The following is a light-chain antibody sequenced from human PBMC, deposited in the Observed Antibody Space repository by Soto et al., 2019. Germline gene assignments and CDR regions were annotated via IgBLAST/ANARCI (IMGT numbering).Light chain of an antibody. CDR2: GAS. J-gene: IGKJ1*01. CDR1: QSVSSN. Sequence: EIVMTQSPATLSLSPGEGATLSCRASQSVSSNLAWYQQKPGQAPRLLIYGASTRATGIPARFSGSGSGTEFTLIVSSLQSEDSAVYYCQQYNSWLWTFGQGTKVDIK. CDR3: QQYNSWLWT. V-gene: IGKV3-15*01.